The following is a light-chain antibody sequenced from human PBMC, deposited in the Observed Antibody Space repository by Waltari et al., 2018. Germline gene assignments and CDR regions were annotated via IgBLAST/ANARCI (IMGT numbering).Light chain of an antibody. CDR3: CSYVDTTSWL. J-gene: IGLJ3*02. CDR2: DVS. V-gene: IGLV2-23*02. Sequence: QSALTQPASVSGSPGQSITISCTGTSSDIGNYNFVSWYQHQPGQAPKLVIYDVSARPSGFSNRFSGSKSGNTASLTISGLQPEDEADYYCCSYVDTTSWLFGGGTKLTVL. CDR1: SSDIGNYNF.